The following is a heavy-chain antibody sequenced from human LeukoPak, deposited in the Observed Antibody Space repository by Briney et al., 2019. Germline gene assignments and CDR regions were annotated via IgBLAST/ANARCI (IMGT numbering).Heavy chain of an antibody. Sequence: SETLSLTCTVSGGSISSYYWSWIRQPPGKGLERIGYIYYSGSTNYNPSLKSRVTISVDTSKNQFSLKLSSVTAADTAVYYCARRGDSSGWHTLDYWGQGTLVTVSS. J-gene: IGHJ4*02. D-gene: IGHD6-19*01. CDR1: GGSISSYY. CDR2: IYYSGST. V-gene: IGHV4-59*08. CDR3: ARRGDSSGWHTLDY.